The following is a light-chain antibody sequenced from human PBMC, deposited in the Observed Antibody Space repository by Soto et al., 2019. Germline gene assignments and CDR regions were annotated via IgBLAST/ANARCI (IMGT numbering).Light chain of an antibody. CDR1: SSDVGGYNY. J-gene: IGLJ2*01. CDR2: EVS. CDR3: SSYTSSSVV. Sequence: QSVPTQPASVSGSPGQSITISCTGTSSDVGGYNYVSWYQQHPGKAPKLMIYEVSNRPSGVSNRFSGSKSGNTASLTISGLQAEDEADYYCSSYTSSSVVFGGGTKLTVL. V-gene: IGLV2-14*01.